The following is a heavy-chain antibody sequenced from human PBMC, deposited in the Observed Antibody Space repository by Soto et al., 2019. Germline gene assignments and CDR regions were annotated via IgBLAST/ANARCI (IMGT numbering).Heavy chain of an antibody. CDR3: ASHREGYSLFFDY. CDR2: IIPIFGTA. J-gene: IGHJ4*02. Sequence: SVKVSCKASGGTFSSYAISWVRQAPGQGLEWMGGIIPIFGTANYAQKFQGRVTITADESTSTAYRELSSLRSEDTAVYYCASHREGYSLFFDYWGQGTLVTVSS. V-gene: IGHV1-69*13. CDR1: GGTFSSYA. D-gene: IGHD1-26*01.